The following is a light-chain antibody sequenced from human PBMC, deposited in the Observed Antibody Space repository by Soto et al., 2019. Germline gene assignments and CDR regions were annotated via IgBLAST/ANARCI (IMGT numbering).Light chain of an antibody. V-gene: IGKV3-15*01. CDR1: QSVNNN. CDR3: QQYNNWPPIT. Sequence: EIVMTQSPATLSVSPGERATLSCRASQSVNNNLAWYQQKPGQAPRLLIHAISTRATGIPARFSGSGSGTEFTLTITRLEPEDFAMYYCQQYNNWPPITFGQGTRLEIK. J-gene: IGKJ5*01. CDR2: AIS.